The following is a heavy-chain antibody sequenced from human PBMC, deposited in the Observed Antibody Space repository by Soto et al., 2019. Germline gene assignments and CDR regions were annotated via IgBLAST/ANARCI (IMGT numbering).Heavy chain of an antibody. CDR2: FDPEDGET. J-gene: IGHJ5*02. CDR1: GYTLTKLS. V-gene: IGHV1-24*01. D-gene: IGHD3-22*01. Sequence: ASVELSCKVSGYTLTKLSMHWVRQAPGKGLEWMGGFDPEDGETIYAQKFQGRVTMTEDTSTDTAYMELSRLRSDDTAVYYCARDTDIIITMIVVVRGATFDPWGQGTLVTVSS. CDR3: ARDTDIIITMIVVVRGATFDP.